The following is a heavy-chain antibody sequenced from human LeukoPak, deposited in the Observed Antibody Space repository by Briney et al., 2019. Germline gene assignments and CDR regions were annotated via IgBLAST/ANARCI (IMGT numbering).Heavy chain of an antibody. CDR3: ARGRRDRSYYFDY. CDR2: IYYTGST. Sequence: SETLSLTCTVSGVSISSYFWSWIRQPPGKGLEWIGYIYYTGSTNYNPSLKSRVTTSVDTSKNQFSLKLSSVTAADTAVYYCARGRRDRSYYFDYWGQGTLVTVSS. CDR1: GVSISSYF. J-gene: IGHJ4*02. V-gene: IGHV4-59*01.